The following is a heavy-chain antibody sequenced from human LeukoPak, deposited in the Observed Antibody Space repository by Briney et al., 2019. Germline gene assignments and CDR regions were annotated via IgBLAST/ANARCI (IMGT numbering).Heavy chain of an antibody. CDR2: IYYSGST. J-gene: IGHJ4*02. CDR1: GGSISSYY. V-gene: IGHV4-59*08. D-gene: IGHD5-18*01. CDR3: ARRTIVDTAMVPQASDY. Sequence: SETLSLTCTVSGGSISSYYWSWIRQPPGKGLEWIGYIYYSGSTNYNPSLKSRVTISVDTSKNQFSLKLSSVTAADTAVYYCARRTIVDTAMVPQASDYWGQGTLVTVSS.